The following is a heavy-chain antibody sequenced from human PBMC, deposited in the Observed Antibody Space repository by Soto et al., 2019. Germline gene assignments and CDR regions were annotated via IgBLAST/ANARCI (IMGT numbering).Heavy chain of an antibody. CDR3: AREASAVISLDY. J-gene: IGHJ4*02. Sequence: ASVKVSCKASGYIFTAYSMHWVRQAPGQGLEWVGWFNPNSGDTIYAQKFQGRVTLTGDTSISTAYMELYSLTSDDTAVYYCAREASAVISLDYWGQGTLVTVSS. CDR2: FNPNSGDT. D-gene: IGHD6-19*01. V-gene: IGHV1-2*02. CDR1: GYIFTAYS.